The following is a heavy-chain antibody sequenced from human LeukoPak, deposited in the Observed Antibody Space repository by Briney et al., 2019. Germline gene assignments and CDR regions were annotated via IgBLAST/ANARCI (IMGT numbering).Heavy chain of an antibody. CDR3: ATPARGGSALP. D-gene: IGHD6-19*01. CDR2: IHHDGSEQ. J-gene: IGHJ5*02. CDR1: GFSFSSYW. V-gene: IGHV3-7*01. Sequence: PGGSLRLSCAASGFSFSSYWMSWVRQAPGKGLEWVANIHHDGSEQYYVDSVKGRFTISRDNTKKSLFLQINSLRAEDTAVYYCATPARGGSALPWGQGTLVTVSS.